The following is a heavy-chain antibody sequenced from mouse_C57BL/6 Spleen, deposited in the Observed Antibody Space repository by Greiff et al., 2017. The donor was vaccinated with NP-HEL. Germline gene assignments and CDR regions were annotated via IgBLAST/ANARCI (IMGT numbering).Heavy chain of an antibody. CDR2: ISYDGSN. CDR3: ALPFAY. J-gene: IGHJ3*01. Sequence: EVQLQESGPGLVKPSQSLSLTCSVTGYSITSGYYWNWIRQFPGNKLEWMGYISYDGSNNYNPSLKNRISITRDTSKNQFFLKLNSVTTEDTATYYCALPFAYWGQGTLVTVSA. V-gene: IGHV3-6*01. CDR1: GYSITSGYY.